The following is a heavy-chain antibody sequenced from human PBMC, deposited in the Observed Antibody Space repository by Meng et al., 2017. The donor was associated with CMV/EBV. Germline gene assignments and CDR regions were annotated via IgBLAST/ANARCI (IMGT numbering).Heavy chain of an antibody. V-gene: IGHV3-21*01. Sequence: GESLKISCAASGFTFSSYSMNWVRQAPGKGLEWVSSISSSSSYIYYADSEKGRFTISRDNAKNSLYLQMNSLRAEDTAVYYCARLYLPLGFDYWGQGTLVTVSS. CDR1: GFTFSSYS. J-gene: IGHJ4*02. CDR3: ARLYLPLGFDY. CDR2: ISSSSSYI. D-gene: IGHD2-2*02.